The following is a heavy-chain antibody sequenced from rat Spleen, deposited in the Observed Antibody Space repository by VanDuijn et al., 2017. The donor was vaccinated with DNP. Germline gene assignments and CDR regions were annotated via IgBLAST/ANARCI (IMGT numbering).Heavy chain of an antibody. CDR2: ISPSGGST. Sequence: EVQLVESGGGLVQPGRSLKLSCAASGFTFSDYNMAWVRQAPKKGLEWVASISPSGGSTYYRDSVKGRFTVSRDNAKSSLYLQMDSLRSEDTATYYCARHYYDGSYYFDYWGQGVMVTVSS. J-gene: IGHJ2*01. CDR3: ARHYYDGSYYFDY. CDR1: GFTFSDYN. D-gene: IGHD1-12*02. V-gene: IGHV5-25*01.